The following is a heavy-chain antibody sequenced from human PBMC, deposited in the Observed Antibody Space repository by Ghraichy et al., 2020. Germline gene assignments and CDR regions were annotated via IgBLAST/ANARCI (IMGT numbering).Heavy chain of an antibody. CDR3: ARAGGPVAGAIDY. V-gene: IGHV4-61*01. CDR2: IYYSGST. D-gene: IGHD6-19*01. CDR1: GGSVSSGSYY. Sequence: SETLSLTCTVSGGSVSSGSYYWNWIRQPPGKGLEWIGYIYYSGSTKYNPSLKSRITISGDTSKNQFSLRLSSVTAADTAVYHCARAGGPVAGAIDYWGQGTLVTVSS. J-gene: IGHJ4*02.